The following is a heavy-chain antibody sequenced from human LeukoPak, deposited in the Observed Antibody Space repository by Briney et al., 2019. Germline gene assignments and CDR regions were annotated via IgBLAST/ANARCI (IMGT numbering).Heavy chain of an antibody. D-gene: IGHD2/OR15-2a*01. CDR1: GGSFSGYY. CDR3: ARVNFRSFDY. V-gene: IGHV4-30-4*01. Sequence: PSETLSLTCAVYGGSFSGYYWSWIRQPPGKGLEWIGYIYYSGSTYYNPSLKSRVTISVDTSKNQFSLKLSSVTAADTAVYYCARVNFRSFDYWGQGTLVTVSS. CDR2: IYYSGST. J-gene: IGHJ4*02.